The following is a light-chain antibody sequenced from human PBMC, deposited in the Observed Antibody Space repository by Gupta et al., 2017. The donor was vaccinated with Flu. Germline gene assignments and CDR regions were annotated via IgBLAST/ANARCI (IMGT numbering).Light chain of an antibody. J-gene: IGLJ3*02. Sequence: QSVLTQPPSVPGAPGQRVTISCTGSSSNSGANYDVHWYQQLPGAAPKLLIYGNAVRPSGVPDRFSGSKSGTSASLAITGLQAEDEADYYCQSYDSSLSGSGFGGGTKLTVL. CDR2: GNA. CDR1: SSNSGANYD. V-gene: IGLV1-40*01. CDR3: QSYDSSLSGSG.